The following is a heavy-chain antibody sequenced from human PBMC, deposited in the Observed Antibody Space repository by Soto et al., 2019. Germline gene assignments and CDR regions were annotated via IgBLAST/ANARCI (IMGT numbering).Heavy chain of an antibody. V-gene: IGHV1-18*04. CDR2: ICAYNRHP. J-gene: IGHJ5*02. D-gene: IGHD6-19*01. CDR3: ASIAVAGTHWFDP. Sequence: ASLKVSCKASGYTFTSYGISWVRKAPGQGLVLVGCICAYNRHPNYAQKLQGRVTMTTDTSMSTAYMELRMLRSDDTAVYYCASIAVAGTHWFDPWGQGALVTVSS. CDR1: GYTFTSYG.